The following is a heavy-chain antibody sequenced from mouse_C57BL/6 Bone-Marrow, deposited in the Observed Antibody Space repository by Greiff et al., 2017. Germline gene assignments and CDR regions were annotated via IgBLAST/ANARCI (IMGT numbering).Heavy chain of an antibody. CDR1: GYTFTSYW. J-gene: IGHJ2*01. Sequence: QVQLQQSGAELAKPGASVKLSCKASGYTFTSYWMHWVKQRPGQGLEWIGYINPSSGYTKYNQKFKDKATLTADKSSSTAYMQLSSLTYEDSAGYYCASILLGWLLFFDDWGQGTTLTVSS. D-gene: IGHD2-3*01. CDR3: ASILLGWLLFFDD. CDR2: INPSSGYT. V-gene: IGHV1-7*01.